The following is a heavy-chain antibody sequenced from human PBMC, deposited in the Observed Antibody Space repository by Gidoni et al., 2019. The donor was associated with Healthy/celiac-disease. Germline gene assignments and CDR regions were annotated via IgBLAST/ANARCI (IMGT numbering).Heavy chain of an antibody. Sequence: EVQLVESGGGLVQPGGSLRLSCAASGCTLSSDSMNWVRQAPGKGLEWVSYISSSSSTIYYADSVKGRFTISRVNAKNSLYLQMNSLRDEDTAVYYCAREQGYSYGYGAFDIWGQGTMVTVSS. CDR2: ISSSSSTI. V-gene: IGHV3-48*02. J-gene: IGHJ3*02. CDR1: GCTLSSDS. CDR3: AREQGYSYGYGAFDI. D-gene: IGHD5-18*01.